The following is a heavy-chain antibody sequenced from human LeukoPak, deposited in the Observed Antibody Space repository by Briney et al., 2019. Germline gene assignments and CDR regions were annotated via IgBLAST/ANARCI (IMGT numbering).Heavy chain of an antibody. J-gene: IGHJ3*02. CDR3: ARGGGDHAFDI. Sequence: GGSLRLSCAASGFTFDDYAMHWVRQAPGKGLVWVSRINSDGSNTIYADSVKGRFTVSRDNAKSTLYLQLSSLRAEDTAVYYCARGGGDHAFDIWGQGTMVTVSS. CDR1: GFTFDDYA. D-gene: IGHD3-16*01. CDR2: INSDGSNT. V-gene: IGHV3-74*01.